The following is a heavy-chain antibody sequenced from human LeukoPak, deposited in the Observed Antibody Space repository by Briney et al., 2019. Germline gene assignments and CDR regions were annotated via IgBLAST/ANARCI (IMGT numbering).Heavy chain of an antibody. CDR3: ARDGAYSNYRSRDYYYYYFMDV. V-gene: IGHV4-4*07. J-gene: IGHJ6*03. CDR2: IYTSGST. CDR1: GGSISSYY. D-gene: IGHD4-11*01. Sequence: SETLSLTCTVSGGSISSYYWSWIRQPAGKGLEWIGRIYTSGSTNYNPSLKSRVTMSVDTSKNQFSLKLSSVTAADTAAYYCARDGAYSNYRSRDYYYYYFMDVWRKGTTVTVS.